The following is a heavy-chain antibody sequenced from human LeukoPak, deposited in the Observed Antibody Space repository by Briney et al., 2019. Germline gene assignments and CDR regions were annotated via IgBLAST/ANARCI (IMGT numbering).Heavy chain of an antibody. D-gene: IGHD5-18*01. J-gene: IGHJ4*02. CDR3: ARVRGQLWPPDY. CDR1: GDSITKYY. CDR2: MYYSGSA. Sequence: SETLSLTCSVSGDSITKYYWSWIRQPPGKGLEWVGYMYYSGSAHYKASLNSRLTISIDTSKSRFSLKLSSVTAADTAIYYCARVRGQLWPPDYWGQGTLVTVSS. V-gene: IGHV4-59*01.